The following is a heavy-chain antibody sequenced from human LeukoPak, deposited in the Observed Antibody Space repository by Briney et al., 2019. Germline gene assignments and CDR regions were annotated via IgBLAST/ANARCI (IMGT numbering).Heavy chain of an antibody. V-gene: IGHV4-61*02. D-gene: IGHD6-19*01. Sequence: NPSETMSPACTVTGGSTSSGSYYWSWIREPAVKGLEWIGRIYISGSTNYNPSLKSRVTISVDTSKNKFSLKLSCVTAADTAVYYCARDRRQWLTSDAFDIWGQGTMVTVSS. CDR3: ARDRRQWLTSDAFDI. CDR1: GGSTSSGSYY. CDR2: IYISGST. J-gene: IGHJ3*02.